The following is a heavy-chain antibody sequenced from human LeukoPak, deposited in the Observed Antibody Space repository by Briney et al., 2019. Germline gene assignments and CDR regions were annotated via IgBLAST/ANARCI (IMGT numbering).Heavy chain of an antibody. CDR3: ARVTLKYYGSGSYYTPYYFDY. Sequence: TGGSLRLSCAASGFTFSNYWMSWVRQAPGKGLEWVANIKQDGSEKYYVDSVKGRFTISRDNAKNSLYLQMNSLRAEDTAVYYCARVTLKYYGSGSYYTPYYFDYWGQGTLVTVSS. D-gene: IGHD3-10*01. V-gene: IGHV3-7*01. CDR2: IKQDGSEK. J-gene: IGHJ4*02. CDR1: GFTFSNYW.